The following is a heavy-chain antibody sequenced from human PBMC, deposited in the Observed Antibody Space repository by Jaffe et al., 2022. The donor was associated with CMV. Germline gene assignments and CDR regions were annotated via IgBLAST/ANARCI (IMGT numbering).Heavy chain of an antibody. CDR1: GFTFSDYY. CDR3: ARTPGYRNYVGRYSFDS. D-gene: IGHD4-4*01. CDR2: ISGSSNDK. V-gene: IGHV3-11*06. Sequence: QVQLVESGGGLVKPGGSLRLSCAASGFTFSDYYMGWIRQAPGKGLEWVSHISGSSNDKKYADSVTGRFTISRDNAKESLALQMTSLRVEDTAVYYCARTPGYRNYVGRYSFDSWGPGTLVTVSS. J-gene: IGHJ4*02.